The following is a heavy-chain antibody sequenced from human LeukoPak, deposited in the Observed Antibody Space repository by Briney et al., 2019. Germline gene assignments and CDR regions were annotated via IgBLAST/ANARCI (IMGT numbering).Heavy chain of an antibody. CDR2: VNPNSGGT. D-gene: IGHD6-19*01. CDR3: AATPTSGWYFF. CDR1: GYSFTGYY. V-gene: IGHV1-2*02. Sequence: ASVKLSCKASGYSFTGYYMHWVRQAPGPGLELMGWVNPNSGGTNYAQKFQGRVTMTGDTSISTAYMVQSRLRSDETAVYYCAATPTSGWYFFWGQGTLVTVSS. J-gene: IGHJ4*02.